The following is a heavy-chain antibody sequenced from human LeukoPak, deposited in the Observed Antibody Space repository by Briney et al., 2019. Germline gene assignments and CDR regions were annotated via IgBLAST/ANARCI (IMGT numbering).Heavy chain of an antibody. CDR1: GGSFSGYY. J-gene: IGHJ2*01. Sequence: SETLSLTCAVYGGSFSGYYWSWIRQPPGKGLEWIGYIYYSGSTYYNPSLKSRVTISVDTSKNQFSLKLSSVTAADTAVYYCARVPDWYFDLWGRGTLVAVSS. V-gene: IGHV4-30-4*08. CDR2: IYYSGST. CDR3: ARVPDWYFDL.